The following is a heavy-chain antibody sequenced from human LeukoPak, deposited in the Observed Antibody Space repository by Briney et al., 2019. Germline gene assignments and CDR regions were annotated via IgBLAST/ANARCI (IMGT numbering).Heavy chain of an antibody. Sequence: SETLSLTCTVSGGSISSSSYYWGWIRQPPGKGLEWIGSIYYSGSTYYNPSLKSRVTISVDTSKNQFSLKLRSVTAADTAVYYCARSYDSSGYYWFDPWGQGTQVTVSS. V-gene: IGHV4-39*01. CDR2: IYYSGST. D-gene: IGHD3-22*01. CDR1: GGSISSSSYY. J-gene: IGHJ5*02. CDR3: ARSYDSSGYYWFDP.